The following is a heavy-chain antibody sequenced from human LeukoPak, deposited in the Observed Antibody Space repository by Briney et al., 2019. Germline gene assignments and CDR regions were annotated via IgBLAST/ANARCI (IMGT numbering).Heavy chain of an antibody. Sequence: ASVKVSCKASGYTFTGYYMHWVRQAPGQGLEWMGWINPNSGGTNYAQKFQGRVTMTRDTSISTAYMELSRLRSDDTAVYYCARGRFLEWPQPAFFDYWGQGTLVTVSS. V-gene: IGHV1-2*02. D-gene: IGHD3-3*01. CDR3: ARGRFLEWPQPAFFDY. CDR1: GYTFTGYY. CDR2: INPNSGGT. J-gene: IGHJ4*02.